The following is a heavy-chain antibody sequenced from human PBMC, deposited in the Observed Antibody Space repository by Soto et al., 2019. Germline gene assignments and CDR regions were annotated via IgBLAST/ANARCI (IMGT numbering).Heavy chain of an antibody. J-gene: IGHJ4*02. V-gene: IGHV3-23*01. CDR3: AKVPLGARWLRPEYYFDY. CDR1: GFTFSSYA. D-gene: IGHD5-12*01. Sequence: EVQLLESGGGLVQPGGSLRLSCAASGFTFSSYAMSWVRQAPGKGLERVSAISGSGGSTYYADSVKGRFTISRDNSKNTLYLQMNILRAEDTAVYYCAKVPLGARWLRPEYYFDYWGQGTLVTVSS. CDR2: ISGSGGST.